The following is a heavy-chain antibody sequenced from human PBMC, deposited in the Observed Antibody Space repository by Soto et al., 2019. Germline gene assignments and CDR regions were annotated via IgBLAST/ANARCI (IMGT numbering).Heavy chain of an antibody. CDR3: AKRTLAGSGWTFEY. CDR2: ISYSGNK. Sequence: GGSLRLSCSASGFPFNTHGLHLVRQSPGKGLEWVSYISYSGNKSYADSVQGRFTMSRDDSENTVFLQMNSLRTEDTAVYYCAKRTLAGSGWTFEYWGQGTSVTVSS. V-gene: IGHV3-30*02. D-gene: IGHD6-19*01. J-gene: IGHJ4*02. CDR1: GFPFNTHG.